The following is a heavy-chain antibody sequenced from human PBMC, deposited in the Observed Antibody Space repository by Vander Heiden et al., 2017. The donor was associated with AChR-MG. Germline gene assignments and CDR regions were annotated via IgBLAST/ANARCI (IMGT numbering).Heavy chain of an antibody. CDR1: GGSISDYH. J-gene: IGHJ5*02. CDR3: ARGNFWSGRGVFDP. V-gene: IGHV4-4*07. Sequence: QVQLQESGPGLVKPSETLSLTCSVSGGSISDYHWSWIRQTAGKGLEWIGRIYTSGRTNYNPSLKSRVTMSLDTSKNQFSLKLSSVTAADTAVYYCARGNFWSGRGVFDPWGQGTLVTVSS. D-gene: IGHD3-3*01. CDR2: IYTSGRT.